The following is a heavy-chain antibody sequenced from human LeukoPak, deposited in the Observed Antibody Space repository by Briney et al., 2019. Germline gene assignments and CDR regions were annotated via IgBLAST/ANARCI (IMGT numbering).Heavy chain of an antibody. CDR3: ARVGSGSREFDY. V-gene: IGHV3-30*04. CDR1: GFSFSSYA. CDR2: ISYDGSNK. Sequence: GGSLRLSCAASGFSFSSYAMHWVRQAPGKGLEWVAVISYDGSNKYYADSVKGRFTISRDNSKNTLYLQMNSLRAEDTAVYYCARVGSGSREFDYWGQGTLVTVSS. D-gene: IGHD1-26*01. J-gene: IGHJ4*02.